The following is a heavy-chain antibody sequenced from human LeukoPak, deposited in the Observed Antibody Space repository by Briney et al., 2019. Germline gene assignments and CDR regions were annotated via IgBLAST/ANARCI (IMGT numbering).Heavy chain of an antibody. V-gene: IGHV3-30*14. CDR1: GFTLSSYY. J-gene: IGHJ4*02. CDR3: TRGGGANYYGDYFDY. D-gene: IGHD1-26*01. Sequence: GGSLRLSCAGSGFTLSSYYMHWVRQAPDKGLKWVAVMSYDETTANYAGSVQGRFTVSRDNSKNTLFLQINSLRAEDMAMYFCTRGGGANYYGDYFDYWSQGTLVTVSS. CDR2: MSYDETTA.